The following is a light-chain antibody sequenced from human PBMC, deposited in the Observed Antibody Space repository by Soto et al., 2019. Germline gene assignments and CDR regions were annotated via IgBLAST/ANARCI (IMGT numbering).Light chain of an antibody. CDR2: EGS. CDR1: SSDVGTYNL. V-gene: IGLV2-23*01. CDR3: CSYAGIYTWV. J-gene: IGLJ3*02. Sequence: QSALTQPASVSGSPGQSITISCTGSSSDVGTYNLVSWYQQHPGKAPKLMIYEGSKRPSGVSNRFSGSKSGNTASLTISGLQAEDEAHYYCCSYAGIYTWVFGGGTKVTVL.